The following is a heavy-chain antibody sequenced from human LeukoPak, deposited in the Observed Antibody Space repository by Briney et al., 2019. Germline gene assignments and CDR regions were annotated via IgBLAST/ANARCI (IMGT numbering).Heavy chain of an antibody. D-gene: IGHD3-3*01. CDR3: ARAPILGEVNGALDM. Sequence: GGSLRLSCAASGFTVSSNYMTWVRQAPGKGLEWVSVIYSGGGTYYADSVKGRFTISRDNSKNTVYLQMGSLRAEDMAVYYCARAPILGEVNGALDMWGQGTMVTVSS. CDR2: IYSGGGT. J-gene: IGHJ3*02. CDR1: GFTVSSNY. V-gene: IGHV3-66*01.